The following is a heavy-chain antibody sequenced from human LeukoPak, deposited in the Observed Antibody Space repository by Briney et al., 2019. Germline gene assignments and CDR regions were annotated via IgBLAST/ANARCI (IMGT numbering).Heavy chain of an antibody. V-gene: IGHV4-59*01. D-gene: IGHD3-3*01. J-gene: IGHJ6*02. CDR1: GGSISSYY. Sequence: PSETLSLTCTVSGGSISSYYRSWVRQPPGKGLEWIGYIYYSGSTNYNPSLKSRVTIAVDTSKNQFSLKLSSVTAAETAVYFCARVFESRFDFWSGSFQSQYYYGMDVWGQGTTVTVSS. CDR2: IYYSGST. CDR3: ARVFESRFDFWSGSFQSQYYYGMDV.